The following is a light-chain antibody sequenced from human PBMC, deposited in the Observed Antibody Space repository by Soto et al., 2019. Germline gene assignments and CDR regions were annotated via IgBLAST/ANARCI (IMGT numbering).Light chain of an antibody. CDR2: AAS. CDR3: QQFNSYPLT. Sequence: DIQLTQSPSFLSASIGDRVTITCRASQGFGSNLAWYQQKQGKAPELLISAASTLQSGVPSRFSGSGSGTEFTLTISSLQPEDFATYYCQQFNSYPLTFGGGTKVEIK. V-gene: IGKV1-9*01. CDR1: QGFGSN. J-gene: IGKJ4*01.